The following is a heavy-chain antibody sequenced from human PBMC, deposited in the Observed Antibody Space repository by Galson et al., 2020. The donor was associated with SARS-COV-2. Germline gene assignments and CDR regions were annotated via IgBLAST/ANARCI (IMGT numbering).Heavy chain of an antibody. J-gene: IGHJ6*02. CDR2: IYYSGST. CDR3: ASPEVNCSGGSCYTMGGYYGMDV. Sequence: SETLSLTCTVSGGSISSSSYYWGWIHQPPGKGLEWIGSIYYSGSTYYNPSLKSRVTISVDTSKNQFSLKLSSVTAADTAVYYCASPEVNCSGGSCYTMGGYYGMDVWGQGTTVTVSS. D-gene: IGHD2-15*01. V-gene: IGHV4-39*01. CDR1: GGSISSSSYY.